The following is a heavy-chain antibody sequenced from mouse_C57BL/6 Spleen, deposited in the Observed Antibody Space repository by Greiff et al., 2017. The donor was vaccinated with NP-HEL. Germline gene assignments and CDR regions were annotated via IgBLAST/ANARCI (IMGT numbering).Heavy chain of an antibody. J-gene: IGHJ2*01. D-gene: IGHD3-2*02. V-gene: IGHV3-6*01. CDR3: ARAVTFDSSGYFDY. CDR2: ISYDGSN. CDR1: GYSITSGYY. Sequence: EVKLMESGPGLVKPSQSLSLTCSVTGYSITSGYYWNWIRQFPGNKLEWMGYISYDGSNNYNPSLKNRISITRDTSKNQFFLKLNSVTTEDTATYYCARAVTFDSSGYFDYWGQGTTLTVSS.